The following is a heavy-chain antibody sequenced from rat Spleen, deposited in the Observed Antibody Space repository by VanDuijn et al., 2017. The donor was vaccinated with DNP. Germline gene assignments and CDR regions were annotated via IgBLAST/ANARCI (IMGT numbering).Heavy chain of an antibody. V-gene: IGHV5-29*01. Sequence: EVQLVESGGGLVQPGRSLKLSCVASGFTFSNYWMTWIRQAPGKGLEWVATVKYDGSSTYYRDSVKGRLTISRDNAKSTLYLQMDSLRSEDTATYYCATSTTPDYWGPGVMVTVSS. J-gene: IGHJ2*01. CDR2: VKYDGSST. D-gene: IGHD1-10*01. CDR1: GFTFSNYW. CDR3: ATSTTPDY.